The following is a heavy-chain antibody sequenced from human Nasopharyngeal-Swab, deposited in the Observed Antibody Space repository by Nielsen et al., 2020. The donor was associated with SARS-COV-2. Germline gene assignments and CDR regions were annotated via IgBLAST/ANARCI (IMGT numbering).Heavy chain of an antibody. D-gene: IGHD1-26*01. CDR1: GFTFSSYA. V-gene: IGHV3-23*01. J-gene: IGHJ4*02. CDR2: ISGSGGST. CDR3: AKGSLWELLDY. Sequence: GASLKISCAASGFTFSSYAMSWVHQAPGKGLEWVSAISGSGGSTYYADSVKGRFTISRDNSKNTLYLQMNSLRAEDTAVYYCAKGSLWELLDYWGQGTLVTVSS.